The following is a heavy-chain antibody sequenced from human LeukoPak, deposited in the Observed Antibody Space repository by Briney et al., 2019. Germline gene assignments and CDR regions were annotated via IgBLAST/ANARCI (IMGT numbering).Heavy chain of an antibody. D-gene: IGHD2-2*01. CDR2: ISGSDDGT. Sequence: PGGTLRLSCAASGFTFSSYAMTWVRQAPGKGLEWVSAISGSDDGTYYGDSVKGRFTISRDNSKNKLCLQINSLRAEDTAIYYCGKWSPLVDSTCCLGGGCNAFDIWGQGTMVTVSS. J-gene: IGHJ3*02. V-gene: IGHV3-23*01. CDR1: GFTFSSYA. CDR3: GKWSPLVDSTCCLGGGCNAFDI.